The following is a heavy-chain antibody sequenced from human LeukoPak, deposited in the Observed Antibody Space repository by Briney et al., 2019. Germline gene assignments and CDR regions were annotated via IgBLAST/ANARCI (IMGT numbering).Heavy chain of an antibody. Sequence: SETLSLNCPVSGGSISSSCWSWIRQPPGKGLEWIGYICYSGTTNYNPSLKSRVTISVDTSKNRFSLKLNSVTAADTAMYYCATSESGPINHWGQGALVTVSS. CDR2: ICYSGTT. CDR3: ATSESGPINH. V-gene: IGHV4-59*01. CDR1: GGSISSSC. D-gene: IGHD1-14*01. J-gene: IGHJ5*02.